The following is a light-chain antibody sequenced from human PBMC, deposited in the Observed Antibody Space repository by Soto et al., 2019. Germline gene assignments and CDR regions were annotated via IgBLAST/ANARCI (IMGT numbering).Light chain of an antibody. CDR1: HNVDNIY. Sequence: EIVLKQSPGTLPLSPGERATLSCRASHNVDNIYLSWYQQTPGQAPRLRIYGASRRATGIPDRFSGSGSGTDFSLTIRRLEPDDFAVYFCQQYGNSPPTFGQGPQLEIK. CDR2: GAS. CDR3: QQYGNSPPT. V-gene: IGKV3-20*01. J-gene: IGKJ1*01.